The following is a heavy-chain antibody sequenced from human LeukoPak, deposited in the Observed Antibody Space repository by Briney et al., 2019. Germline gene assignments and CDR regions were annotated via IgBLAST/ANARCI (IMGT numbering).Heavy chain of an antibody. D-gene: IGHD5-24*01. V-gene: IGHV3-72*01. CDR1: GFIFSDHF. J-gene: IGHJ4*02. Sequence: PGGSLRLSCATSGFIFSDHFIDWVRQAPGKGLEWVGCTRNKANSYTTEYAASVRGRFTISRDDSKNSLYLQMNSLRTEDTAVYYCAREGYRPRYLDYWGQGTMVTVSS. CDR3: AREGYRPRYLDY. CDR2: TRNKANSYTT.